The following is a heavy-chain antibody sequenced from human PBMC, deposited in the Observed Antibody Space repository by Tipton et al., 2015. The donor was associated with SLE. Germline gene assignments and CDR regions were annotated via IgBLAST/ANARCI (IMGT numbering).Heavy chain of an antibody. V-gene: IGHV4-39*07. CDR3: AGGDFLEWLPPFDY. D-gene: IGHD3-3*01. CDR2: IYYSGST. J-gene: IGHJ4*02. Sequence: LRLSCAVYGGSFSSSSYYWGWIRQPPGKGLEWIGSIYYSGSTYYNPSLKSRVTISVDTSKNQFSLKLSSVTTADTAVYYCAGGDFLEWLPPFDYWGQGTLVTVSS. CDR1: GGSFSSSSYY.